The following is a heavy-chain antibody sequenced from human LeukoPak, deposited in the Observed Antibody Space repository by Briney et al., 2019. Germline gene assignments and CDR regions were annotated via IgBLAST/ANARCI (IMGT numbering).Heavy chain of an antibody. CDR3: ARVYYSNSYDYWYFDL. V-gene: IGHV1-18*01. Sequence: GASVKVSCKASGYTFTSYGISWVRQAPGQGLEWMGWISAYNGNTNYAQKLQGRVTMTTDTSTSTAYMELRSLRSDDTAVYYCARVYYSNSYDYWYFDLWGRGTLDTVSS. CDR1: GYTFTSYG. D-gene: IGHD6-13*01. CDR2: ISAYNGNT. J-gene: IGHJ2*01.